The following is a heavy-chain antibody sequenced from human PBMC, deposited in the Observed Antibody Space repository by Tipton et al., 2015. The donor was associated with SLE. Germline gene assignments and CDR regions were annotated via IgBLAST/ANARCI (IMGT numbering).Heavy chain of an antibody. J-gene: IGHJ3*02. V-gene: IGHV1-18*04. Sequence: QLVQSGAEVKKPGASVKVSCKASGYTFTSYGISWVRQAPGQGLEWMGWISRYNGNTNYAQKFQGRVTMTTDTSTSTAYMELRSLRSDDTAVYYCARDSTIFGVALDAFDIWGQGTMVTVSS. CDR3: ARDSTIFGVALDAFDI. CDR2: ISRYNGNT. D-gene: IGHD3-3*01. CDR1: GYTFTSYG.